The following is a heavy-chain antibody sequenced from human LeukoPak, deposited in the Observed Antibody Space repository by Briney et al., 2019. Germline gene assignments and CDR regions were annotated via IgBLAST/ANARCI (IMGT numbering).Heavy chain of an antibody. CDR2: IIPIFGTA. Sequence: SVKVSCKASGYTFTGYYMHWVRQAPGQGLEWMGGIIPIFGTANYAQKFQGRVTITADESTSTAYMELSSLRSEDTAVYYCARPPSAGWYGTFDYWGQGTLVTVSS. V-gene: IGHV1-69*13. D-gene: IGHD6-19*01. J-gene: IGHJ4*02. CDR3: ARPPSAGWYGTFDY. CDR1: GYTFTGYY.